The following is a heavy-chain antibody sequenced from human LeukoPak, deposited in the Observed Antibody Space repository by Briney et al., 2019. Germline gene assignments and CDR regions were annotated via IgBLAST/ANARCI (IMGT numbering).Heavy chain of an antibody. CDR3: ARSMYGEGRRIIDFDY. Sequence: GGSLRLSCAASGFTFSDHYIDWVREAPGKGLEWVARTRNQVNSYSTAYAASVTGRFTVSRDDSSNSVYLQMNSLKIEDTAVYYCARSMYGEGRRIIDFDYWGQGSLLTVSS. CDR2: TRNQVNSYST. D-gene: IGHD4/OR15-4a*01. V-gene: IGHV3-72*01. J-gene: IGHJ4*02. CDR1: GFTFSDHY.